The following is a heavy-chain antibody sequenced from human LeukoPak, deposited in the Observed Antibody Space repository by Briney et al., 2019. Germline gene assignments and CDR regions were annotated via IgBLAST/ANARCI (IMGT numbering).Heavy chain of an antibody. Sequence: PGGSLRLSCAASGFTFSSYWMHWVRQAPGKGLVWVSRIKSDGSSTSYADSVKGRFTISRDNAKNTMYLQTNNLRAEDTAVYYCARDPPTRQYTNSFSLDYWGQGTLVTVSS. CDR2: IKSDGSST. D-gene: IGHD6-13*01. CDR3: ARDPPTRQYTNSFSLDY. CDR1: GFTFSSYW. J-gene: IGHJ4*02. V-gene: IGHV3-74*01.